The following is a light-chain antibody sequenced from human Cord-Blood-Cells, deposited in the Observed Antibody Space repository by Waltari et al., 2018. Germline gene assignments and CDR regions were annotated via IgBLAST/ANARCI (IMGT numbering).Light chain of an antibody. J-gene: IGLJ3*02. Sequence: RSVSGSPGQSVTISCTGTSSDVGGYNHVSWYQQHPGKAPKLMIYDVSKRPSGVPDRFSGSKSGNTASLTISGLQAEDEADYYCCSYAGSYTWVFGGGTKLTVL. V-gene: IGLV2-11*01. CDR3: CSYAGSYTWV. CDR2: DVS. CDR1: SSDVGGYNH.